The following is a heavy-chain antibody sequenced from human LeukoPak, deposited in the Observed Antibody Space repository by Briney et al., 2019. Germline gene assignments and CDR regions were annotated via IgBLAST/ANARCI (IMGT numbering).Heavy chain of an antibody. CDR2: IEPDGSEK. V-gene: IGHV3-7*01. CDR3: ARDTSGTRFDY. CDR1: GFTFSNYW. Sequence: GGSLRLSCAASGFTFSNYWMSWVRQAPGEGLEWVANIEPDGSEKYYVDSVKGRFTISRDNAKTSLYLQMNSLRAEDTAVYYCARDTSGTRFDYWGQGTLVTVSS. D-gene: IGHD1/OR15-1a*01. J-gene: IGHJ4*02.